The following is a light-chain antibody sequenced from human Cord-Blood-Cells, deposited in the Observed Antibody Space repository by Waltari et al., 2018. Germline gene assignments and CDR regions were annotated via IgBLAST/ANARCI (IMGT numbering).Light chain of an antibody. Sequence: SYVLTQPPSVSVAPGKTARITCGGNNIGSKSVHWYQHKPGQAPVLVIYYDSDRPSGIPERFSGANAGTTATRASGRVEAGDEGDYYCRVWDSSSDHVFGSGTKVTVL. V-gene: IGLV3-21*04. CDR3: RVWDSSSDHV. J-gene: IGLJ6*01. CDR1: NIGSKS. CDR2: YDS.